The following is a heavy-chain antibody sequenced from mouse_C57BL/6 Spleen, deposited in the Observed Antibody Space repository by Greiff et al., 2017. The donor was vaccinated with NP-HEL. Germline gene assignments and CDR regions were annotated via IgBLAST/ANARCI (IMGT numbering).Heavy chain of an antibody. CDR3: ARSLYYYGSSSLFDY. CDR2: IDPSDSYT. J-gene: IGHJ2*01. V-gene: IGHV1-69*01. CDR1: GYTFTSYW. D-gene: IGHD1-1*01. Sequence: QVQLQQPGAELVMPGASVKLSCKASGYTFTSYWMHWVKQRPGQGLEWIGEIDPSDSYTNYNQKFKGKSTLTVDKSSSTAYMQLSSLTSEDSAVYYCARSLYYYGSSSLFDYWGQGTTLTVSS.